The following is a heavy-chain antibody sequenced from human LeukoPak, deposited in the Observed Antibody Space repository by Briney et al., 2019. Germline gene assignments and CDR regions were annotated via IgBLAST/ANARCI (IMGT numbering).Heavy chain of an antibody. CDR2: ISGSGGST. Sequence: GGSLRLSCAASGFTFSSYAMSWVRQAPGKGLEWVSAISGSGGSTYYADSVKGRFTISRDNAKNSLYLQMNSLRAEDTALYYCAKGKITGTSRRDQFDYWGQGTLVTVSS. D-gene: IGHD1-20*01. CDR3: AKGKITGTSRRDQFDY. V-gene: IGHV3-23*01. J-gene: IGHJ4*02. CDR1: GFTFSSYA.